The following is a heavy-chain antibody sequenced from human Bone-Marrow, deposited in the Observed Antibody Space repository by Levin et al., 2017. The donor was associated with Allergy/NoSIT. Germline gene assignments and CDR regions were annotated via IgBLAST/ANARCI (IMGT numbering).Heavy chain of an antibody. D-gene: IGHD6-19*01. Sequence: SETLSLTCTVSGDSISSYTYYWAWIRQPPGKGLEWIGSIYYRGSTYYNPSLKSRVTISVDTSKNQFSLNLTSVTAADTAVYYCARGEGDIAVAGSGFDYWGQGTLVTVSS. J-gene: IGHJ4*02. CDR3: ARGEGDIAVAGSGFDY. CDR1: GDSISSYTYY. CDR2: IYYRGST. V-gene: IGHV4-39*07.